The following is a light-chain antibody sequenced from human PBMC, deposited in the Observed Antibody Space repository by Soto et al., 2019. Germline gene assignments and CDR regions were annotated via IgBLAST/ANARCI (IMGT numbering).Light chain of an antibody. CDR3: QQCGSSST. Sequence: EIVITQSPATLSLSPGERSTLSCRASQSVSSNLAWYQQKPGQAPRLLIYGASTRATGIPARFSGSGSGTDFTLTISRLEPEDFAVYYCQQCGSSSTFGQGTRLEI. J-gene: IGKJ5*01. CDR2: GAS. V-gene: IGKV3-15*01. CDR1: QSVSSN.